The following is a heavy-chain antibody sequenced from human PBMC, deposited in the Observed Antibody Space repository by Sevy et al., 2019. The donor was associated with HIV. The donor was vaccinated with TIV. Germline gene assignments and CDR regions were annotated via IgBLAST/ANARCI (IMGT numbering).Heavy chain of an antibody. CDR3: ANCSYCSGGSCYSADYYYYGMDV. Sequence: GGSLRLSCAASGFTFSSYAMSWVRQAPGKGLEWVSAISGSGGSTYYADSVKGRFTISRDNSKNTLYLQMNSLRAEDTAVYYCANCSYCSGGSCYSADYYYYGMDVWGQGTTVTVSS. CDR2: ISGSGGST. CDR1: GFTFSSYA. D-gene: IGHD2-15*01. J-gene: IGHJ6*02. V-gene: IGHV3-23*01.